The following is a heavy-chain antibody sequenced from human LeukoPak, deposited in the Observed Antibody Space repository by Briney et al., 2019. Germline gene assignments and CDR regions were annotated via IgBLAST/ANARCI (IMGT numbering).Heavy chain of an antibody. CDR1: GFTFSDYY. CDR3: ARALDYGSGSYYYDY. V-gene: IGHV4-34*01. CDR2: INHSGST. Sequence: GSLRLSCAASGFTFSDYYMSWIRQPPGKGLEWIGEINHSGSTNYNPSLKSRVTISVDTSKNQFSLKLSSVTAADTAVYYCARALDYGSGSYYYDYWGQGTLVTVSS. D-gene: IGHD3-10*01. J-gene: IGHJ4*02.